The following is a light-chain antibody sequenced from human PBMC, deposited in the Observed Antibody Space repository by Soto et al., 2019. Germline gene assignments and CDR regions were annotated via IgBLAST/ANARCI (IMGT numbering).Light chain of an antibody. J-gene: IGLJ1*01. V-gene: IGLV2-14*03. CDR3: SSYIPNNSTYV. CDR2: DVS. CDR1: SSDVGGYNY. Sequence: XSVLTQPASVSGSPGQSITISCTGTSSDVGGYNYVSWYQHHPGKAPKRMIHDVSNRPSGVSNRFSGSKSGNTASLTISGLQAEDEADYYCSSYIPNNSTYVFGTGNKVTVL.